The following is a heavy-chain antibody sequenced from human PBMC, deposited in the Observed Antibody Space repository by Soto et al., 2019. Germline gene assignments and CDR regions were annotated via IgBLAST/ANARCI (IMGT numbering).Heavy chain of an antibody. V-gene: IGHV3-21*01. D-gene: IGHD3-3*01. Sequence: PGGSLRLSCAASGFTFSSYIINWVRQPPGKGLEWVSSISSSSSYIYYADSVKGRFTISRDNAKNSLYLQMNSLRAEDTAVYYCARDFQAQYYDFWSGYYGPSNWFDPWGQGTLVTVLL. CDR3: ARDFQAQYYDFWSGYYGPSNWFDP. CDR2: ISSSSSYI. CDR1: GFTFSSYI. J-gene: IGHJ5*02.